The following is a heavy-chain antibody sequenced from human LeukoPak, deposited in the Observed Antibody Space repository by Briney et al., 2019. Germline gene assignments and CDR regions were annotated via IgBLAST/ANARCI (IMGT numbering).Heavy chain of an antibody. CDR2: IYYSGST. D-gene: IGHD6-13*01. V-gene: IGHV4-59*01. Sequence: SETLSLTCTVSGGSISSYYWSWIRQPPGKGLEWIGYIYYSGSTNYNPSLKSRVTISEDTSKNQFSLKLSSVTAADTAVYYCARDVYSSSWSYYYYYMDVWGKGTTVTISS. CDR1: GGSISSYY. J-gene: IGHJ6*03. CDR3: ARDVYSSSWSYYYYYMDV.